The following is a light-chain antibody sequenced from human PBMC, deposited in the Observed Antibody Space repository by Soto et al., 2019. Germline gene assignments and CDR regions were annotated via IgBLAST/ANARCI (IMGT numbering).Light chain of an antibody. CDR3: SLYTTSITLV. J-gene: IGLJ2*01. CDR2: EVS. V-gene: IGLV2-14*01. CDR1: SSVIGDFNY. Sequence: QSGLTQPASVSGSPGQSITISCTGTSSVIGDFNYVSWYQQHPGKAPKLLISEVSYRPSGVSTRFSGSKSGNTASLTISGLQAEDEADYYCSLYTTSITLVFGGGTKLTVL.